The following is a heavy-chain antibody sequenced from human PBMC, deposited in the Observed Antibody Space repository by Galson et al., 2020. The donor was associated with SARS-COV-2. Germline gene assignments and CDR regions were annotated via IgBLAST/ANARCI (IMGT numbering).Heavy chain of an antibody. Sequence: SETLSLTCTVSGGSISSSSYYWGWIRQPPGKGLEWIGSIYYSGSTYYNPSLKSRVTISVDTSKNQFSLKLSSVTTADTAVYYCARQFIYCSGGSCYSGWFDPWGQGTLVTVSS. V-gene: IGHV4-39*01. J-gene: IGHJ5*02. CDR3: ARQFIYCSGGSCYSGWFDP. D-gene: IGHD2-15*01. CDR1: GGSISSSSYY. CDR2: IYYSGST.